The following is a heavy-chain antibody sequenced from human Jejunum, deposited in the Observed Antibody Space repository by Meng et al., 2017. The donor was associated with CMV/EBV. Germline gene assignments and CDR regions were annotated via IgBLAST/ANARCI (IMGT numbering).Heavy chain of an antibody. J-gene: IGHJ4*02. CDR2: ICRGETT. D-gene: IGHD2-15*01. CDR3: VVGHDSRKVAY. Sequence: CTAFGFGVGVGHMNWVRQAPGKGLEWVSVICRGETTHYADSVKGRFIISRDNSRNTVYLQMDSLRAEDTAVYYCVVGHDSRKVAYWGRGTLVTVSS. CDR1: GFGVGVGH. V-gene: IGHV3-53*01.